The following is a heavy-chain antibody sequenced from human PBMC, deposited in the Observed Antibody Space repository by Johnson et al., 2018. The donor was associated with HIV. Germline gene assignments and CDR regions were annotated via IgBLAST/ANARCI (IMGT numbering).Heavy chain of an antibody. CDR3: AREKEMTRLGAFDV. V-gene: IGHV3-7*01. J-gene: IGHJ3*01. CDR2: INHDVSAI. CDR1: GFTFSSYG. Sequence: VQLVESGGGVVQPGRSLRLSCAASGFTFSSYGMHWVRQAPGKGLEWVANINHDVSAIHYVDSVKGRFTISRDNAKNSLYLQINSLRAEDTAIYYCAREKEMTRLGAFDVWGQGTVVTVSS. D-gene: IGHD3-16*01.